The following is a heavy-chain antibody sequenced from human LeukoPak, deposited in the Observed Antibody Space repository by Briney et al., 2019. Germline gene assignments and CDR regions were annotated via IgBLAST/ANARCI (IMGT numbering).Heavy chain of an antibody. Sequence: SETLSLTCSVSGGSIRSSDDYWGFVRQTPGKGLEWMGSIYYTGSSHYNPSLKSRATISVDTSRNQFSLKLTSVTAADTAVYYCTRAASSGPLFTYHMDVWGKGTTVTVSS. CDR1: GGSIRSSDDY. CDR2: IYYTGSS. V-gene: IGHV4-39*07. J-gene: IGHJ6*03. D-gene: IGHD3-22*01. CDR3: TRAASSGPLFTYHMDV.